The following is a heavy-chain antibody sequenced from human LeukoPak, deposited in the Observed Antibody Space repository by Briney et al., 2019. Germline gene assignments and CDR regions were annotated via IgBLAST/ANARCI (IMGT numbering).Heavy chain of an antibody. D-gene: IGHD3-22*01. Sequence: GGSLRLSCAASGFTFSNAWMSWVRQAPGKGLEWVGRIKSKTDGGTTDYAAPVKGRFTISRDDSKNTLYLQMNSLKTEDTAVYYCARAIYDYYDSSGLEAFDIWGQGTMVTVSS. V-gene: IGHV3-15*01. J-gene: IGHJ3*02. CDR1: GFTFSNAW. CDR2: IKSKTDGGTT. CDR3: ARAIYDYYDSSGLEAFDI.